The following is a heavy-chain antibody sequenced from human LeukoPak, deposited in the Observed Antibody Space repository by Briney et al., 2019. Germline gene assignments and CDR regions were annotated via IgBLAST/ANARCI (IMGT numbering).Heavy chain of an antibody. CDR1: GFTFSSYG. Sequence: GGSLRPSCAASGFTFSSYGMHWVRQAPGKGLEWVAVISYDGSNKYYADSVKGRFTISRDNSKNTLYLQMNSLRAEDTAVYYCAKDSLNYYDSMSDYYCGMDVWGQGTTVTVSS. V-gene: IGHV3-30*18. CDR2: ISYDGSNK. CDR3: AKDSLNYYDSMSDYYCGMDV. D-gene: IGHD3-22*01. J-gene: IGHJ6*02.